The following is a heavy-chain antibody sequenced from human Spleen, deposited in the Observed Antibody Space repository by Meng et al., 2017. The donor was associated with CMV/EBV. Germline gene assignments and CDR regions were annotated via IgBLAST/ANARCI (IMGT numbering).Heavy chain of an antibody. CDR3: ARGGYDRSGYYPPFDY. CDR2: ISWDGGSI. D-gene: IGHD3-22*01. J-gene: IGHJ4*02. Sequence: LSLTCAASGFTFDDYAMHWVRQAPGKGLEWVSGISWDGGSIGYADSVKGRFTISRDNAKKSLFLQMNSMRVEDTAFYYCARGGYDRSGYYPPFDYWGQGTLVTVSS. V-gene: IGHV3-9*01. CDR1: GFTFDDYA.